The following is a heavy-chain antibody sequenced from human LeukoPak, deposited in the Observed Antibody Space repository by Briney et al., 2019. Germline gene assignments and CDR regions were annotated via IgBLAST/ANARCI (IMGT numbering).Heavy chain of an antibody. J-gene: IGHJ6*03. Sequence: GGSLRLSCAASGFTFSNCAMNWVRQAPGKGLEWVSYISSSSSTIYHGDSVKGRFTVSRDNAKNSLYLQMNSLRAEDTAVYYCARDYYPAPYTHMDVWGKGTTVTISS. V-gene: IGHV3-48*01. CDR1: GFTFSNCA. D-gene: IGHD3-22*01. CDR3: ARDYYPAPYTHMDV. CDR2: ISSSSSTI.